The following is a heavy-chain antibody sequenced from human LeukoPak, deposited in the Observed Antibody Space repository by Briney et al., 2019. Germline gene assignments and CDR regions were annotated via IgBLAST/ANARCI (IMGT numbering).Heavy chain of an antibody. J-gene: IGHJ6*03. CDR2: ISASGGNT. Sequence: GGSLRLSCAASGFGFKDSAMTWVRQAPGKGLEWVSLISASGGNTYSTDSVKGRFTLSRDNSKNTLYLQMNSLRAEDTAVYYCARDSGSSGKYYYYYYMDVWGKGTTVTVSS. D-gene: IGHD6-6*01. CDR3: ARDSGSSGKYYYYYYMDV. CDR1: GFGFKDSA. V-gene: IGHV3-23*01.